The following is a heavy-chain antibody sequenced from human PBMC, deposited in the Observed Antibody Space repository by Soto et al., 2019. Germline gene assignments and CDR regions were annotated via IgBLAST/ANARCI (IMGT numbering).Heavy chain of an antibody. CDR3: AKSSAGRTDAFDI. D-gene: IGHD3-10*01. J-gene: IGHJ3*02. Sequence: EVQLLESGGGLVQPGGSLRLSCAASGFTFSSYAMSWVRQAPGKGLDWVSAVIASGDGTYNADSVKGRFTISRDNSKNTLYLQMNSLRAGDTAVYYCAKSSAGRTDAFDIWGQGTMVTVSS. CDR1: GFTFSSYA. CDR2: VIASGDGT. V-gene: IGHV3-23*01.